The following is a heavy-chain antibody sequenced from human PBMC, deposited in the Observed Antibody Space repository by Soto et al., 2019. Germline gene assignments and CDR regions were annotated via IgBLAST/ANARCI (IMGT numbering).Heavy chain of an antibody. J-gene: IGHJ4*02. V-gene: IGHV4-30-2*01. CDR2: IYHSGST. D-gene: IGHD2-21*02. CDR3: ARFDAVVTLVFDY. Sequence: TLSLTCAVSGGSISSGGYSWSWIRQPPGKGLEWIGYIYHSGSTSYNPSLKSRVTISVDRSKNQFSLKLSSVTAADTAVYYCARFDAVVTLVFDYWGQGTLVTVSS. CDR1: GGSISSGGYS.